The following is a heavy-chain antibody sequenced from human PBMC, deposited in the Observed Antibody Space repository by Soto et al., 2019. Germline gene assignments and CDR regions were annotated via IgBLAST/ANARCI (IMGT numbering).Heavy chain of an antibody. J-gene: IGHJ4*02. D-gene: IGHD3-10*01. Sequence: SETLSLTCTVSGDTVSSTRWWSWVRLSPGRGLEWIGDIYHLGTTNYNPSLKRRVSISLDKSKNQFSLKLTSVTAADTAVYFCARAPRGNYGYPSSFDYSGQGTLVTVSS. CDR2: IYHLGTT. CDR3: ARAPRGNYGYPSSFDY. V-gene: IGHV4-4*02. CDR1: GDTVSSTRW.